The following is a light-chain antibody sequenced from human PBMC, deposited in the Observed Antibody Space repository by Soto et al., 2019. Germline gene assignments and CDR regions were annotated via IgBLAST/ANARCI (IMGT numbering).Light chain of an antibody. CDR1: QAISIY. Sequence: DIQMTQSPSSLSASVGDRVTITCRASQAISIYLAWYQQKPGKVPELLIYAATTLQSGVPSRFSGSGSGTEFILTISRLQPEDVATYYCQKYNSAPLTFGPGTKVDIK. CDR3: QKYNSAPLT. J-gene: IGKJ3*01. CDR2: AAT. V-gene: IGKV1-27*01.